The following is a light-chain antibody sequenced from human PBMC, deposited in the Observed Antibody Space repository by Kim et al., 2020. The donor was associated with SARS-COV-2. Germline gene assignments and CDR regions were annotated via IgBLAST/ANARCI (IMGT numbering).Light chain of an antibody. CDR3: KHTYISPVT. Sequence: DIQMTQSPSSLSASVGDRVTITCRTSQNINSHLNWYHQKPGRAPKLLIYAASTLQGGVPSRFSGSGSETDFTLTISSLQPEDFATYFCKHTYISPVTFGPGTKVDIK. CDR2: AAS. V-gene: IGKV1-39*01. CDR1: QNINSH. J-gene: IGKJ3*01.